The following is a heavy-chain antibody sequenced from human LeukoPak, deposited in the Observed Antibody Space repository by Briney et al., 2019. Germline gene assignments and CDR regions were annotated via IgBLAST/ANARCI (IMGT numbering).Heavy chain of an antibody. Sequence: SETLSLTCTVSGGSISSGSYYWSWIRQPAGKGLEWIGRIYTSGSTNYNPSLKSRVTISVDTSKNQFSLKLGSVTAADTAVYYCARVYGDHGEGYFQHWGQGTLVTVSS. CDR1: GGSISSGSYY. CDR3: ARVYGDHGEGYFQH. CDR2: IYTSGST. J-gene: IGHJ1*01. V-gene: IGHV4-61*02. D-gene: IGHD4-17*01.